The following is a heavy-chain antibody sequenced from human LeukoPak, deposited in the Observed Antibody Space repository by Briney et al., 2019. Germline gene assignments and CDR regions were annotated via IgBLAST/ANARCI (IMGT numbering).Heavy chain of an antibody. Sequence: ASVKVSCKASGYTFTGYYMHWLRQAHEQGLEWMGRINPNSGGTNYAQKFQGRVTITRDTSISTAYMELSRLRSDDTAVYYCARDQRWLALGWFDPWGQGTLVTVSS. V-gene: IGHV1-2*06. CDR1: GYTFTGYY. CDR2: INPNSGGT. CDR3: ARDQRWLALGWFDP. D-gene: IGHD6-19*01. J-gene: IGHJ5*02.